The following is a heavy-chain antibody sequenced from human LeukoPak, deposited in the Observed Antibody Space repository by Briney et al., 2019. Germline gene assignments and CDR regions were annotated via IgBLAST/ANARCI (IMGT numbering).Heavy chain of an antibody. CDR3: ARTYCSGGSCYSYYYYYGMDV. CDR1: GYTFTSYD. D-gene: IGHD2-15*01. V-gene: IGHV1-8*01. Sequence: ASVKVSCKASGYTFTSYDINWVRQAAGQGLEWMGWMNPNSGNTGYAQKFQGRVTMTRNTSISTAYMELSSLRSEDTAVYYCARTYCSGGSCYSYYYYYGMDVWGQGTTVTVSS. CDR2: MNPNSGNT. J-gene: IGHJ6*02.